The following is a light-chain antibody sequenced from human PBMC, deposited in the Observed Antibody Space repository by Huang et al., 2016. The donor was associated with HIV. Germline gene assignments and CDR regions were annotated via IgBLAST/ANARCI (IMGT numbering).Light chain of an antibody. V-gene: IGKV3-15*01. J-gene: IGKJ4*01. CDR2: GAS. CDR1: ESINSN. Sequence: EVGMTQSPVTLSVSPGERATLSCRASESINSNLAWYQQKPGQVPRLLIYGASTRATGVPARFSGSGSGTEFSLTINSLQAEDYAVYYCQQYNNWPPLTFGGGTKVGMK. CDR3: QQYNNWPPLT.